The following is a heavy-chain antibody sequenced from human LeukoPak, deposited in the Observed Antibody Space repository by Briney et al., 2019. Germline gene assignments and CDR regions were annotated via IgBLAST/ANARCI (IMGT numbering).Heavy chain of an antibody. CDR2: INPNRGGT. V-gene: IGHV1-2*02. J-gene: IGHJ4*02. Sequence: ASVKVSCKASGYTFTGYYMHWVRQAPGQGLEWMGWINPNRGGTNYAQKFQGRVTMTRDTSISTAYMELSRLRSDDTAVYYCARVDRPYSSSVGYWGQGTLVTVSS. CDR1: GYTFTGYY. CDR3: ARVDRPYSSSVGY. D-gene: IGHD6-19*01.